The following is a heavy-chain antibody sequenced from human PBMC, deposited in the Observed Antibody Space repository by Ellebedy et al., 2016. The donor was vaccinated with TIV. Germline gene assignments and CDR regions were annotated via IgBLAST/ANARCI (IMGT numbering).Heavy chain of an antibody. J-gene: IGHJ4*02. CDR2: ISTYNGNT. Sequence: AASVKVSCKASGYTFTSYYMHWVRQAPGQGLEWMGWISTYNGNTNSVQKFQGRVTMTTDTSTSTAYMELRSLTSDDMAMYYCARVQPHYFDYWGQGTQVTVSS. D-gene: IGHD2-2*01. CDR1: GYTFTSYY. V-gene: IGHV1-18*03. CDR3: ARVQPHYFDY.